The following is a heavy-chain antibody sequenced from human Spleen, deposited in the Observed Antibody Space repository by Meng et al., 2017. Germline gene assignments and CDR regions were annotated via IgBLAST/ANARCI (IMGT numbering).Heavy chain of an antibody. CDR1: GFTFSDYY. CDR2: ISRSGSTI. Sequence: GESLKISCAASGFTFSDYYMSWIRQTPGKGLEWVSYISRSGSTIYYSDSVKGRFTISRDNAKNSLYLQMNSLRAEDTAVYYCARGVYSYGKPLDYWGQGTLVTVSS. CDR3: ARGVYSYGKPLDY. D-gene: IGHD5-18*01. V-gene: IGHV3-11*01. J-gene: IGHJ4*02.